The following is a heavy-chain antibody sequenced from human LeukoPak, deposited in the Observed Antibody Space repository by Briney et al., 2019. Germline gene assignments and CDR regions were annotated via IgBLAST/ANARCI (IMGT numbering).Heavy chain of an antibody. V-gene: IGHV1-2*06. CDR3: ARETTTYCSGGSCYRNYMDV. J-gene: IGHJ6*03. CDR1: GYTFTGYD. Sequence: ASVKVSCNASGYTFTGYDMHWVRQAPGQGLEWRGRINPNSGGANCAQKFQGRVTMTRDTSISTAYMELSRLRSDDTAVYYCARETTTYCSGGSCYRNYMDVCGKGPTATVSS. CDR2: INPNSGGA. D-gene: IGHD2-15*01.